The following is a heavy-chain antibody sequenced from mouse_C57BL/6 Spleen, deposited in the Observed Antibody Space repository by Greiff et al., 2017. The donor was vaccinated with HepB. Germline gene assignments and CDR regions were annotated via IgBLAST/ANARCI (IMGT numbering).Heavy chain of an antibody. D-gene: IGHD1-1*01. CDR1: GYTFTDHI. J-gene: IGHJ4*01. Sequence: QVQLQQSGAELASPGASVTLSCKASGYTFTDHIMNWVKKRPGQGREWIGRSDQVSGENNYKQKYMGKATFYVDRSYSTVYRVLNSLTSEDPGVDDCGITTEDYYAMDYWGQGTSVTVSS. CDR3: GITTEDYYAMDY. V-gene: IGHV1-11*01. CDR2: SDQVSGEN.